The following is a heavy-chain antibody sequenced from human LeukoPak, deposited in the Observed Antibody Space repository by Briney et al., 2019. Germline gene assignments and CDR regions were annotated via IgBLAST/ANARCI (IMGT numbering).Heavy chain of an antibody. D-gene: IGHD1-1*01. V-gene: IGHV3-30*18. CDR3: AKGGPDHWKD. CDR2: ISHDGNNK. CDR1: GFTFSTYG. Sequence: GRSLRLSCAASGFTFSTYGMHWVRQAPGKGLEWAAAISHDGNNKYYADSVKGRFTISRDNSKNTLYLQMNSLRAEDTAVYYCAKGGPDHWKDWGQGTLVTVSS. J-gene: IGHJ4*02.